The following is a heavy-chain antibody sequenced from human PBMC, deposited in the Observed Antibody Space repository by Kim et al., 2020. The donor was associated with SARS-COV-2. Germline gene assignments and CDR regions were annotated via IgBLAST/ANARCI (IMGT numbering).Heavy chain of an antibody. Sequence: SETLSLTCAVYGGSFSGYYWSWIRQPPGKGLEWIGEINHSGSTNYNPSLKSRVTISVDTSKNQFSLKLSSVTAADTAVYYCARTLDGDAPDYWGQGTLAT. CDR2: INHSGST. CDR1: GGSFSGYY. CDR3: ARTLDGDAPDY. J-gene: IGHJ4*02. V-gene: IGHV4-34*01. D-gene: IGHD4-17*01.